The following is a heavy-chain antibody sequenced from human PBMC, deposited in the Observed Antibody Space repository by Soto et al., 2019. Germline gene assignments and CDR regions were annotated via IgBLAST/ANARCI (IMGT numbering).Heavy chain of an antibody. J-gene: IGHJ6*02. Sequence: EVQLVESGGGLVQPGGSLRLSCAASGLIFSDYHMDWVRQAPGKGLEWVGRIRRKANGYTTEYAASVKGRFTISRDDSKNSLYLQMNSLKSEDTAVYYCAMLGGWSGGSSGMDVWGQGTTVTVPS. V-gene: IGHV3-72*01. D-gene: IGHD6-19*01. CDR1: GLIFSDYH. CDR2: IRRKANGYTT. CDR3: AMLGGWSGGSSGMDV.